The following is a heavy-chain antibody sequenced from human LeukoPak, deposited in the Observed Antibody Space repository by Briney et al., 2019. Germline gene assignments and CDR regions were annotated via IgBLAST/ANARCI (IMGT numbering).Heavy chain of an antibody. CDR1: GSISGYY. V-gene: IGHV4-4*09. D-gene: IGHD2-2*01. J-gene: IGHJ3*02. CDR2: IYTSGST. CDR3: ARQKCTSTSCLTKNAFDI. Sequence: SETLSLTCTVLGSISGYYWSWIRQPPGKELEWIGYIYTSGSTNYNPSLESRVTIPVDTSKNQFSLDLRSVTAADTAVYYCARQKCTSTSCLTKNAFDIWGQGTMVTVSS.